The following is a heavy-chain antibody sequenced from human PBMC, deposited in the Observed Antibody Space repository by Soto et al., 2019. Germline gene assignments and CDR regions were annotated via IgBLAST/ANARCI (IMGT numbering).Heavy chain of an antibody. D-gene: IGHD5-12*01. V-gene: IGHV3-9*01. CDR1: GFTFDDYA. CDR2: FSRSTGGI. Sequence: EVQLVESGGGLVQPGRSLRLSCAASGFTFDDYAMHWVRQAPGKGLEWVSGFSRSTGGIAYADSVKGRFTIYRDNAKNSLYLQMNSLRAEDTALYYCATDPTMVATSNFDYWGQGTLVTVSS. J-gene: IGHJ4*02. CDR3: ATDPTMVATSNFDY.